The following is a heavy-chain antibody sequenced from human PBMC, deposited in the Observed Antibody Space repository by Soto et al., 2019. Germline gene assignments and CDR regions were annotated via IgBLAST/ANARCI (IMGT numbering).Heavy chain of an antibody. CDR1: GGSISSYY. J-gene: IGHJ3*02. D-gene: IGHD6-19*01. V-gene: IGHV4-59*01. CDR3: ARVENSSGWYEAFDI. CDR2: IYYSGST. Sequence: SETLSLTCTVSGGSISSYYWSWIRQPPGKGLEWIGYIYYSGSTNYNPSLKSRVTISVDTSKNQFSLKLSTVTAADTAVYYCARVENSSGWYEAFDIWGQGTMVTVSS.